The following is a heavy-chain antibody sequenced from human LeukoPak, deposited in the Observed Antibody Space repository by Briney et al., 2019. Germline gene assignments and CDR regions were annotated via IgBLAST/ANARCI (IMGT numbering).Heavy chain of an antibody. V-gene: IGHV3-13*01. D-gene: IGHD3-22*01. Sequence: GGSLRLSCAASGFTFSTYDMHWVRQATGKGLEWVSAIGTAGDTYYPGSVKGRFTISRENAKNSLYLQMNSLRAEDTAVYYCARVSYYDSSGYFDYWAREPWSPSPQ. CDR3: ARVSYYDSSGYFDY. CDR2: IGTAGDT. J-gene: IGHJ4*02. CDR1: GFTFSTYD.